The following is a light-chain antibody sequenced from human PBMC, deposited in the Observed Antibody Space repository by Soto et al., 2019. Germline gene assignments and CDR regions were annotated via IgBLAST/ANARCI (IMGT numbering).Light chain of an antibody. J-gene: IGKJ3*01. CDR2: GAS. CDR3: QQYGSSLFT. V-gene: IGKV3-20*01. CDR1: QSVSSSY. Sequence: EIVLTQSPGTLSLSPGERATLSCRASQSVSSSYLAWYQQKPGQATMLLIYGASSRATGIPDMFSGSGSGTDFTLTISSLEPEDFAVYYCQQYGSSLFTFGPGTKVDIK.